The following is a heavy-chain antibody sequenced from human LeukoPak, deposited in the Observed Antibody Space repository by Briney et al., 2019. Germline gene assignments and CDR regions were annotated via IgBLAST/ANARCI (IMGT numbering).Heavy chain of an antibody. D-gene: IGHD2-15*01. CDR3: ARGIIGYYFDY. CDR1: GYTFTIYG. CDR2: ISAYGNT. V-gene: IGHV1-18*01. J-gene: IGHJ4*02. Sequence: VASVKLSCKTSGYTFTIYGISWVRQAPGQGLEWMGLISAYGNTNYAQNLQGRVTMTTDTSTSTAYMELRSLRSDDTAVYYCARGIIGYYFDYWGQGTLVTASS.